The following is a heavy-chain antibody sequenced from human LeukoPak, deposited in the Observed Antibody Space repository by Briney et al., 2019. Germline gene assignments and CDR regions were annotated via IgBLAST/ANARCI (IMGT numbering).Heavy chain of an antibody. D-gene: IGHD2-2*01. CDR2: IKQDGSEK. V-gene: IGHV3-7*01. Sequence: GGSLRLSCAASGFTFSSYWMSWVRQAPGKGLEWVANIKQDGSEKYYVDSVKGRFTISRDNAKNSLYLQMNSLRAEDTAVYYCARGREDIVVVPAANYYYYYMDVWGKGTTVTVSS. J-gene: IGHJ6*03. CDR1: GFTFSSYW. CDR3: ARGREDIVVVPAANYYYYYMDV.